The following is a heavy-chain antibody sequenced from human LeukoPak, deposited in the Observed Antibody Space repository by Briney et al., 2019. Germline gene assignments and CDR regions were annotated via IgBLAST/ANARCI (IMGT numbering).Heavy chain of an antibody. D-gene: IGHD6-13*01. CDR3: ARGDWQYSNNWSNWFDP. J-gene: IGHJ5*02. CDR1: GGSITSGSYL. V-gene: IGHV4-61*02. Sequence: SQTLSLTCTVSGGSITSGSYLWSWIRQPAGKGLEWIGRIYSSGSTNYNPSLKSRVTISVGMSKSEFSLKLSSVTAADTAVYYCARGDWQYSNNWSNWFDPWGQGTLVTVSS. CDR2: IYSSGST.